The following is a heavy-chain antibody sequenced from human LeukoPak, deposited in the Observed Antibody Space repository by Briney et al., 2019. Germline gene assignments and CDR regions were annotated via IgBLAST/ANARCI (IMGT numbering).Heavy chain of an antibody. CDR3: ARAYVRSGISPTHYYYYYMDV. CDR2: ISPNNGHA. Sequence: ASVKVSRKASGYTFTTYGVSWVRQAPGQGLEWMGWISPNNGHANYAQKIQGRVTMTTDTSTSTAYMELSSLRSEDTAVYYCARAYVRSGISPTHYYYYYMDVWGKGTTVTVSS. J-gene: IGHJ6*03. CDR1: GYTFTTYG. V-gene: IGHV1-18*01. D-gene: IGHD3-10*01.